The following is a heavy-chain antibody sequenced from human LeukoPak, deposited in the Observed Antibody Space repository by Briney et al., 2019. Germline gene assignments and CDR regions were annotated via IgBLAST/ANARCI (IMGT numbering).Heavy chain of an antibody. CDR3: AKDRANWGSVDAFDI. D-gene: IGHD7-27*01. V-gene: IGHV3-21*04. Sequence: GGSLRLSCAASGFTFSSYSMNWVRQAPGKGLEWVSSISSSSNYIYYADSMKGRFTISRDNSKNTLYLQMNSLRAEDTAVYYCAKDRANWGSVDAFDIWGQGTMVTVSS. J-gene: IGHJ3*02. CDR2: ISSSSNYI. CDR1: GFTFSSYS.